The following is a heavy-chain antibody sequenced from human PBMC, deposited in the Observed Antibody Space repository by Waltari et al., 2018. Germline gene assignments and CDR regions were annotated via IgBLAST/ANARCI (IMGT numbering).Heavy chain of an antibody. D-gene: IGHD2-15*01. CDR1: GFTVSSNY. CDR2: IYSGGST. J-gene: IGHJ5*02. V-gene: IGHV3-53*01. CDR3: ATEVLGYCSGGSCS. Sequence: EVQLVESGGGLIQPGGSLRLSCAASGFTVSSNYMSWVRQAPGKGLEWVSVIYSGGSTYYADAVKGRFTISRDNTKNTLYLQMNSLRAEDTAVYYCATEVLGYCSGGSCSWGQGTLVTVSS.